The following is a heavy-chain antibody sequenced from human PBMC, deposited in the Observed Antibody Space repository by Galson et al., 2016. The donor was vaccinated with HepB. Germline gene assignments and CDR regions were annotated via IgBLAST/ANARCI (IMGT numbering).Heavy chain of an antibody. J-gene: IGHJ4*02. CDR1: GDSISSSRYY. CDR2: VYSSGST. D-gene: IGHD2-2*01. Sequence: EPLSLTCTVSGDSISSSRYYWGWIRQPPGKGLEWIESVYSSGSTHYKPSLKSRVAVSVDTSKNQFSLELNSVTAADTAVYFCARARCSTTSSAYFDYWGQGALVTGSS. V-gene: IGHV4-39*01. CDR3: ARARCSTTSSAYFDY.